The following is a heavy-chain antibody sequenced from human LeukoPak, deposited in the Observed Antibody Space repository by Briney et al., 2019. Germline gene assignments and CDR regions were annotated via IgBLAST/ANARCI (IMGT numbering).Heavy chain of an antibody. D-gene: IGHD3-22*01. CDR1: GGSISSSSYC. J-gene: IGHJ4*02. CDR2: IYYSGST. V-gene: IGHV4-39*01. CDR3: ARHNLYDSSGLGGDY. Sequence: SETLFLTCTVSGGSISSSSYCWGWIRQPPGKGLEWIGSIYYSGSTYYNPSLKSRVTISVDTSKNQFSLKLSSVTAADTAVYYCARHNLYDSSGLGGDYWGQGTLVTVSS.